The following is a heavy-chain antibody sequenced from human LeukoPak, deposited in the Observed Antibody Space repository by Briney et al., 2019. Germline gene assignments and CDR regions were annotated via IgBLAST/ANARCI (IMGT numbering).Heavy chain of an antibody. V-gene: IGHV4-39*01. CDR2: IYYSGTT. CDR1: GGSISSSSYY. Sequence: SETLSLTCTVSGGSISSSSYYWGWIRQPPGKGLEWIGSIYYSGTTYYNPSLKSRVTISVDTSKNQFSLKLSSVTAADTAVYYCARPTHSMNLLDAFDIWGQGTMVTVSS. D-gene: IGHD3/OR15-3a*01. CDR3: ARPTHSMNLLDAFDI. J-gene: IGHJ3*02.